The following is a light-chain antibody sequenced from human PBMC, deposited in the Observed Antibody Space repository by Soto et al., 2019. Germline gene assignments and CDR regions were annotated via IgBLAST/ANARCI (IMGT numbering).Light chain of an antibody. CDR2: DAS. CDR3: QQYNSYSRT. CDR1: QSISSW. V-gene: IGKV1-5*01. J-gene: IGKJ1*01. Sequence: IRMSQSPSTLSASVGDRVTITCRASQSISSWLAWYQQKPGKAPKLLIYDASSLESGVPSRFGGSGSGTEFTLTISSLQPDDFATYYCQQYNSYSRTFGQGTKVDI.